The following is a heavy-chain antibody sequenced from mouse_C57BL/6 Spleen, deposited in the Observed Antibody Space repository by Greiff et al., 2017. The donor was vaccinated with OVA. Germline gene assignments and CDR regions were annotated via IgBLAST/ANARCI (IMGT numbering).Heavy chain of an antibody. CDR1: GYSITSGYD. CDR2: ISYSGST. D-gene: IGHD3-1*01. Sequence: VQLQQSGPGMVKPSQSLSLTCTVTGYSITSGYDWHWIRHFPGNKLEWMGYISYSGSTNYNPSLKSRISITHDTSKNHFFLKLNSVTTEDTATYYCARASDSWFAYWGQGTLVTVSA. J-gene: IGHJ3*01. V-gene: IGHV3-1*01. CDR3: ARASDSWFAY.